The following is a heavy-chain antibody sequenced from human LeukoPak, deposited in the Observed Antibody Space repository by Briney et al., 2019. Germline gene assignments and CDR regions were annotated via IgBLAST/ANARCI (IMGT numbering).Heavy chain of an antibody. Sequence: PSETPSVTCAVYGGSFCGYYWSWSRQPPGKGLGWIGEIYHGGRTNHTPSLQGRATISVDTSKNQFSLKLCSVTAADTAVYYCARGRATGYFWSGYYSASSYYPRPLVPGGIDYWGQGTLVTVSS. CDR1: GGSFCGYY. CDR3: ARGRATGYFWSGYYSASSYYPRPLVPGGIDY. D-gene: IGHD3-3*01. V-gene: IGHV4-34*04. J-gene: IGHJ4*02. CDR2: IYHGGRT.